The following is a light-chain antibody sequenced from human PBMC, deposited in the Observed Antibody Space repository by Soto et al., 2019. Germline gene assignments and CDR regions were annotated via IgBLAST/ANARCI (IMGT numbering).Light chain of an antibody. J-gene: IGLJ2*01. CDR2: EVT. CDR1: SSDVGGYNY. Sequence: QSALTQPPSASGSPGESVTISCTGTSSDVGGYNYVSWYQQHPGKAPKLMIYEVTERPSGVPDRFSGFKSGNTASLTVSGLQAEDEADYYCSSYAGNNNFVVFGGGTKVTVL. V-gene: IGLV2-8*01. CDR3: SSYAGNNNFVV.